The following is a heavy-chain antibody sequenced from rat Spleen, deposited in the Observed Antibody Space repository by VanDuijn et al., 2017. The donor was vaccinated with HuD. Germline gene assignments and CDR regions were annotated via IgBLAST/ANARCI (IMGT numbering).Heavy chain of an antibody. CDR3: ARPPYNNHGDWFAY. CDR1: GFTFSNYY. J-gene: IGHJ3*01. D-gene: IGHD1-10*01. V-gene: IGHV5-27*01. CDR2: ISTGGDT. Sequence: EVQLVESGGGLVQPGRSLKLSCAASGFTFSNYYMAWVRQAPTKGLEWVSYISTGGDTYYRDSVKGRFTISRDNAKNTLFLQMDSLRSEDTATYYCARPPYNNHGDWFAYWGQGTLVTVSS.